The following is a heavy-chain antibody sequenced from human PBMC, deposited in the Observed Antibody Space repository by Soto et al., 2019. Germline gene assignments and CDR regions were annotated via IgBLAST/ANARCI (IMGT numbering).Heavy chain of an antibody. CDR1: GFTFSSYW. CDR3: AREGYCTNGGCYAFDI. V-gene: IGHV3-74*01. Sequence: GGSLRLSCAASGFTFSSYWMHWVRQAPGKGLVWVSRINSDGSSTSYADSVKGRFTISRDNAKNTLYLQMNSLRAEDTAVYYCAREGYCTNGGCYAFDIWGQGTMVTVSS. J-gene: IGHJ3*02. CDR2: INSDGSST. D-gene: IGHD2-8*01.